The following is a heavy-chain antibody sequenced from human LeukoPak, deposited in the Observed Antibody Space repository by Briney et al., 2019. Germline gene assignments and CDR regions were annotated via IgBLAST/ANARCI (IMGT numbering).Heavy chain of an antibody. D-gene: IGHD4-17*01. CDR1: DGSITMDYYY. J-gene: IGHJ4*02. CDR2: IYYSGST. Sequence: PSETLSLTCSVSDGSITMDYYYWGWVRQPPGKGLEWIGSIYYSGSTYYTPSLKSRVIISVDTSKNQFSLSLRSVTAADTAVYYCARSTTVKSIDYWGQGTLVTVSS. V-gene: IGHV4-39*07. CDR3: ARSTTVKSIDY.